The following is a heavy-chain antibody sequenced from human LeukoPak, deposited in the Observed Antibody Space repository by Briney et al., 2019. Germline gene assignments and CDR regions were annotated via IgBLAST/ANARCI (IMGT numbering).Heavy chain of an antibody. CDR3: ARDPGYYDFWSGYYTGYYYGMDV. Sequence: GASVKVSCKASGYTFTSYGISWVRQAPGQGLEWMGWISAYNGNTNYAQKLQGRVTMTTDTSTSTAYMELRSLRSDDTAVYYCARDPGYYDFWSGYYTGYYYGMDVWGQGTTVTVSS. J-gene: IGHJ6*02. CDR2: ISAYNGNT. CDR1: GYTFTSYG. D-gene: IGHD3-3*01. V-gene: IGHV1-18*01.